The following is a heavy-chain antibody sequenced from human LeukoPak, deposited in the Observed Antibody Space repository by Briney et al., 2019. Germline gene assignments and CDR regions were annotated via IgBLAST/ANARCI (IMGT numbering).Heavy chain of an antibody. V-gene: IGHV3-11*01. Sequence: GGSLRLSCAASRFTLSDYYMSCIRQTPGKGLEWVSYISSSGSTINYADSVKGRFSISRDNAKNSLYLQMNSLRAEDTAVYYCARDLDHYYDSSGYIDCWGQGTLVTVSS. CDR3: ARDLDHYYDSSGYIDC. CDR2: ISSSGSTI. D-gene: IGHD3-22*01. CDR1: RFTLSDYY. J-gene: IGHJ4*02.